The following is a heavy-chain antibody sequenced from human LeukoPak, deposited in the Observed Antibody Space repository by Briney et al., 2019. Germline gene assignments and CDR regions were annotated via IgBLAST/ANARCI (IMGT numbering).Heavy chain of an antibody. CDR3: ARGGKNAYIYYFDY. D-gene: IGHD2-2*01. Sequence: GGSLRLSCAASGFTFSSYWMHWVRHTPGKGLVWVSRIKGDGSSTSYADSVKGRFTISRDNAKNTLYLQMNSLRAEDTAVYYCARGGKNAYIYYFDYWGQGTLVTVSS. J-gene: IGHJ4*02. V-gene: IGHV3-74*01. CDR2: IKGDGSST. CDR1: GFTFSSYW.